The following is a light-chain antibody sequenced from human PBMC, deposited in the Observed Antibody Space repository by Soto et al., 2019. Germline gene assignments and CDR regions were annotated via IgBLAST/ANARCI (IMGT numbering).Light chain of an antibody. CDR2: DAS. J-gene: IGKJ4*01. CDR3: QQRSNWPPLT. Sequence: EIVLTQSPATLSLSPGERATLSCRASQSVSSYLAWYQQKPGQAPRLLIYDASNRATGIPARFSGSGSGTXXXXXXXSLEPEDFAVYYCQQRSNWPPLTFGGGTKVEIK. CDR1: QSVSSY. V-gene: IGKV3-11*01.